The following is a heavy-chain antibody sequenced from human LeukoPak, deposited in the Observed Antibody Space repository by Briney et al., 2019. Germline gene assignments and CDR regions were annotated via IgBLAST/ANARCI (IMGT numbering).Heavy chain of an antibody. CDR3: ATRYSGSYLNDYFDY. V-gene: IGHV1-69*13. D-gene: IGHD1-26*01. CDR2: IIPIFGTA. J-gene: IGHJ4*02. Sequence: GASVKVSCKASGGTFSSYAISWVRQAPGQGLEWMGGIIPIFGTANYAQKFQGRVTITADESTSTAYMELSSLRSEDTAVYYCATRYSGSYLNDYFDYWGQGTLVTVSS. CDR1: GGTFSSYA.